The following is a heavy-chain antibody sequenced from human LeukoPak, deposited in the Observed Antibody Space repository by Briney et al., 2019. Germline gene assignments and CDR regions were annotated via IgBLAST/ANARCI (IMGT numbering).Heavy chain of an antibody. CDR3: ARDKSCAS. CDR2: ILSDGGSK. Sequence: GGSLRLSCAASGFTFSTYAMHWVRQAPGKGLEWVAIILSDGGSKDYADSVRGRFTISRDNSRNTMYLQMNSLRAEDTAVYFCARDKSCASWGQGTLVTVSS. D-gene: IGHD3-16*01. V-gene: IGHV3-30*04. J-gene: IGHJ4*02. CDR1: GFTFSTYA.